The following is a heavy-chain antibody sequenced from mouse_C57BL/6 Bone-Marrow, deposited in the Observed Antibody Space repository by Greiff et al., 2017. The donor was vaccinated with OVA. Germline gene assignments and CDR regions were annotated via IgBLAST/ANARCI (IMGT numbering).Heavy chain of an antibody. CDR1: GYTFTSYT. Sequence: QVHVKQSGAELARPGASVKMSCKASGYTFTSYTMHWVKQRPGQGLEWIGYINPSSGYTKYNQKFKDKATLTADKSSSTAYMQLSSLTSEDSAVYYCARGAMVTNGDFDYWGQGTTLTVSS. CDR3: ARGAMVTNGDFDY. J-gene: IGHJ2*01. D-gene: IGHD2-2*01. V-gene: IGHV1-4*01. CDR2: INPSSGYT.